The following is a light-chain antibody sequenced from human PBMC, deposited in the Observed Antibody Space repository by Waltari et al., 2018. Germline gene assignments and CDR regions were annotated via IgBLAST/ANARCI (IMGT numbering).Light chain of an antibody. Sequence: EIVLTQSPGTLSLSPGERATLSCRASQSVTSTYLAWYQQKPGRSPRLLIHGASSRAHGVPDRFSGGGSATEFTLTITRLEPEDFAVYYCQQYSQSPITFGQGTRLDNK. V-gene: IGKV3-20*01. CDR1: QSVTSTY. CDR3: QQYSQSPIT. J-gene: IGKJ5*01. CDR2: GAS.